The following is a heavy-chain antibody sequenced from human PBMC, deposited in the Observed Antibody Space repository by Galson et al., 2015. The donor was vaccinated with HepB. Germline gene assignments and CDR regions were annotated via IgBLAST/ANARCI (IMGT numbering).Heavy chain of an antibody. J-gene: IGHJ4*02. D-gene: IGHD2-2*01. V-gene: IGHV3-33*01. CDR3: AREHQDIVVVPAARDTGAVDY. CDR2: IWYDGSNK. CDR1: GFTFSSYG. Sequence: SLRLSCAASGFTFSSYGMHWVRQAPGKGLEWVAVIWYDGSNKYYADSVKGRFTISRDNSKNTLYLQMNSLRAEDTAVYYCAREHQDIVVVPAARDTGAVDYWGQGTLVTVSS.